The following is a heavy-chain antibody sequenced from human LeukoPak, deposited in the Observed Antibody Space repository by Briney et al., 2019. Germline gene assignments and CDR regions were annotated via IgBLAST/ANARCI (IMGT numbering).Heavy chain of an antibody. CDR1: GYTFTSYY. CDR3: ARAHYDFWSGYGGTYYFDY. D-gene: IGHD3-3*01. V-gene: IGHV1-46*01. CDR2: IDPSGGST. J-gene: IGHJ4*02. Sequence: GASVKVSCKASGYTFTSYYMHWVRQAPGQGLEWMGIIDPSGGSTSYAQKFQGRVTMTRDTFTSTVYMELSSLRSEDTAVYYCARAHYDFWSGYGGTYYFDYWGQGTLVTVSS.